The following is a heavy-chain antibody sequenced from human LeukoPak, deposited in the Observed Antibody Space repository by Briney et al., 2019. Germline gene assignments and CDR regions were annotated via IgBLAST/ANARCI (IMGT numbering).Heavy chain of an antibody. Sequence: PGGSLRLSCAASGFTVSSNYMSWVRQAPGKGLEWVAVISYDGSNKYYADSVKGRFTISRDNSKNTLYLQMNSLRAEDTAVYYCARAALSGSYDYWGQGTLVTVSS. J-gene: IGHJ4*02. CDR1: GFTVSSNY. CDR2: ISYDGSNK. D-gene: IGHD1-26*01. V-gene: IGHV3-30-3*01. CDR3: ARAALSGSYDY.